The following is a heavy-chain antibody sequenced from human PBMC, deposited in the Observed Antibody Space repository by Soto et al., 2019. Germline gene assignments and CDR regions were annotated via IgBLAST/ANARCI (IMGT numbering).Heavy chain of an antibody. CDR3: AADLVYCSGGSCYSDYYYYGMDV. CDR2: IVVGSGNT. CDR1: GFTFTSSA. Sequence: GASVKVSCKASGFTFTSSAVQWVRQARGQRLEWIGWIVVGSGNTNYAQKFQERVTITRDMSTSTAYMELSSLRSEDTAVYYCAADLVYCSGGSCYSDYYYYGMDVWGQGTTVTVSS. D-gene: IGHD2-15*01. V-gene: IGHV1-58*01. J-gene: IGHJ6*02.